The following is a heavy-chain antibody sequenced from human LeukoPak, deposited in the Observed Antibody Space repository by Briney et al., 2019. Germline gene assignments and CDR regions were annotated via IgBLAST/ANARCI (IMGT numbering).Heavy chain of an antibody. CDR2: ISSSGSTI. J-gene: IGHJ5*02. D-gene: IGHD3-22*01. Sequence: GGSLRLSCAASGFTFSDYYMSWIRQAPGKGLEWVSYISSSGSTIYYADSVKGRFTISRDSAKNSLYLQMNSLRAEDTAVYYCARVTYDSRFDPWGQGTLVTVSS. V-gene: IGHV3-11*01. CDR1: GFTFSDYY. CDR3: ARVTYDSRFDP.